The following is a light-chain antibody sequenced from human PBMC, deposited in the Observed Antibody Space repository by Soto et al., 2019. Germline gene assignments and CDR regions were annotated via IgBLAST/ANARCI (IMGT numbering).Light chain of an antibody. J-gene: IGKJ4*01. CDR2: WAS. Sequence: DIVMTQSPDSLAVSLGERATINCKSSQSFLYSSNNKNHLAWYQQKPGQPPRLLIYWASTRKSGVPDRFSGSGSGTVFTLTISSLQAEDVAVYYCQQYYTTPLTFGGGTKV. CDR3: QQYYTTPLT. V-gene: IGKV4-1*01. CDR1: QSFLYSSNNKNH.